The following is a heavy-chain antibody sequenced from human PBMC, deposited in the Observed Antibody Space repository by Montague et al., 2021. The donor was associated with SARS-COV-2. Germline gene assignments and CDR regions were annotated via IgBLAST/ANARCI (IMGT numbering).Heavy chain of an antibody. J-gene: IGHJ4*02. D-gene: IGHD3-22*01. CDR3: AKDIDYYDSSGYYDY. Sequence: SLRLSCAASGFTFGDYAMHWVRQAPGKVLEWVSGISWNSGSIGYADSVKGRFTISRDNAKNSLYLQMNSLRAEDTALYYCAKDIDYYDSSGYYDYWGQGTLVTVSS. CDR1: GFTFGDYA. V-gene: IGHV3-9*01. CDR2: ISWNSGSI.